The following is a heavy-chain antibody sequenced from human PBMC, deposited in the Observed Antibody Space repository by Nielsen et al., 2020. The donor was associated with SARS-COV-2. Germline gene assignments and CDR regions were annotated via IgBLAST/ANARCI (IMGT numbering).Heavy chain of an antibody. CDR3: AKDPGGNRSKWRLHLNWFDP. CDR2: ITVSGTTAGT. Sequence: WIRQPPGKGLEWVSGITVSGTTAGTYYADSVKGRFTTSRDNSENTLYLQMNSLRAEDTAVYYCAKDPGGNRSKWRLHLNWFDPWGQGTLVTVSS. J-gene: IGHJ5*02. V-gene: IGHV3-23*01. D-gene: IGHD4-23*01.